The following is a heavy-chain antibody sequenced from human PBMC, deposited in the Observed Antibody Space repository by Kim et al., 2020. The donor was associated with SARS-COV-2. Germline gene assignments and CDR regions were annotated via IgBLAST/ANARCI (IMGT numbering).Heavy chain of an antibody. CDR3: ARGGGYSYGAIDY. V-gene: IGHV4-34*01. Sequence: NKHPSLKRRVTISVDTSKNQFSLKLSSVTAADTAVYYCARGGGYSYGAIDYWGQGTLVTVSS. J-gene: IGHJ4*02. D-gene: IGHD5-18*01.